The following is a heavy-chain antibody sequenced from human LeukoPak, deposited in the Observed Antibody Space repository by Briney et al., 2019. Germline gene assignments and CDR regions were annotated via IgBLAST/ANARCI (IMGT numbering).Heavy chain of an antibody. D-gene: IGHD6-19*01. CDR2: INHSGST. J-gene: IGHJ3*02. CDR1: GGSFSGYY. Sequence: SETLSLTCAVYGGSFSGYYWSWIRQPPGKGLEWIGEINHSGSTNYNPSLKSRVTISVDTSKNQFSLKLSSVTAADTAVYYCARGEGSGLGGSGAFDIWGQGTMVTVSS. V-gene: IGHV4-34*01. CDR3: ARGEGSGLGGSGAFDI.